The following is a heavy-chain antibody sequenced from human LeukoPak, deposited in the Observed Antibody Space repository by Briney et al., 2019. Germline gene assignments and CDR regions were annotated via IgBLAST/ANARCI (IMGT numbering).Heavy chain of an antibody. V-gene: IGHV4-38-2*01. CDR3: ARQEHYYDSSGYYYH. D-gene: IGHD3-22*01. CDR1: GYSISGGYY. CDR2: IYHSGST. J-gene: IGHJ5*02. Sequence: SETLSLTCAVSGYSISGGYYWGWIRQPPGKGLEWIGSIYHSGSTYYNPSLKSRVTISVDTSKNQFSLKLSSVTAADTAVYYCARQEHYYDSSGYYYHWGQGTLVTVSS.